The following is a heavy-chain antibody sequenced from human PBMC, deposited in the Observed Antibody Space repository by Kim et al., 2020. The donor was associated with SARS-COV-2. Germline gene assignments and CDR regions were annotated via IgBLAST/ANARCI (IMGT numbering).Heavy chain of an antibody. J-gene: IGHJ1*01. Sequence: GGSLRLSCVASGFTFTYYAMNWVRQAPGKGLEGVSSISESGETTHYADSVKGRFTISRDNSKNTLSLQMNSLRAEDTAVYYCAKQYVQHWRQGTLVTVSS. V-gene: IGHV3-23*01. CDR1: GFTFTYYA. D-gene: IGHD2-8*01. CDR3: AKQYVQH. CDR2: ISESGETT.